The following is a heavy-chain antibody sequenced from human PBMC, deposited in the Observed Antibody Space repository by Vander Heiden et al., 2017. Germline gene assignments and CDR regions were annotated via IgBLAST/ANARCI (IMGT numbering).Heavy chain of an antibody. V-gene: IGHV1-18*04. CDR3: ARSLAVAGHFDY. CDR1: GYSFTSYG. CDR2: ISGYNGNT. D-gene: IGHD6-19*01. Sequence: QVQLVQSGGEVKKPGPSVKVSCKASGYSFTSYGISWVRQAPGQGLEWMGWISGYNGNTNYAQKLQGRVTMTTDTSTSTAYMEMRSLRSDDTAVYYCARSLAVAGHFDYWGQGTLVTVSS. J-gene: IGHJ4*02.